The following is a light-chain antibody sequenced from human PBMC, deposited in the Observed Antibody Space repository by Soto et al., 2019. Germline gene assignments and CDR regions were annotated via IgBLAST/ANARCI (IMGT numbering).Light chain of an antibody. CDR1: QSRVSNF. V-gene: IGKV3-15*01. CDR3: QHYTYWLGT. CDR2: GAS. J-gene: IGKJ4*01. Sequence: EIVLTQSPGTLSLSQGERATLSCKTSQSRVSNFLAWYQHTPGQAPRLLIYGASTRATGIPDRFSGSGSGTEFTLTISSLQSEDGAGYYCQHYTYWLGTFGGGTKVDIK.